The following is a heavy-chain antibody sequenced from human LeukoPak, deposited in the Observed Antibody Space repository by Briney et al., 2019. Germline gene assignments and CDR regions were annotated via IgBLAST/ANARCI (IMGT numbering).Heavy chain of an antibody. V-gene: IGHV1-8*01. CDR1: GYTFTSYD. CDR2: MNPNSGNT. Sequence: ASVKVSCKASGYTFTSYDINWVRQAPGQGLEWMGWMNPNSGNTGYAQKFQGRVTMTRNTSISTAYMELSSLRSEDTAVYYCARVTTYYDILTGFYYYSGTAVWGQGTTVTVSS. J-gene: IGHJ6*02. CDR3: ARVTTYYDILTGFYYYSGTAV. D-gene: IGHD3-9*01.